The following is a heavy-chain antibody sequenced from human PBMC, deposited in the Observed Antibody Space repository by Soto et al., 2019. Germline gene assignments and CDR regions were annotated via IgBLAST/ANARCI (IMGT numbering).Heavy chain of an antibody. J-gene: IGHJ5*02. CDR1: VYTFTTHG. CDR2: ISPYNGNT. D-gene: IGHD3-9*01. V-gene: IGHV1-18*04. Sequence: SAKVSYKTYVYTFTTHGINLVRQAPGQSLEWMGWISPYNGNTKYAQSLQGRVTMTTDTSTSTAYMELRSLRSDDTAVYYCARVPTHTHGDCDKNNGFDPWGQGTLFTVS. CDR3: ARVPTHTHGDCDKNNGFDP.